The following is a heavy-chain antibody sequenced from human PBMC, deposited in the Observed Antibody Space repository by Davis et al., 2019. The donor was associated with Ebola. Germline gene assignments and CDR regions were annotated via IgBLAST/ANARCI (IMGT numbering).Heavy chain of an antibody. CDR2: IRSKANSYAT. J-gene: IGHJ4*02. CDR3: TNRKNGY. V-gene: IGHV3-73*01. Sequence: GESLKISCAASGFTFSDSAMHWVRQASGRGLEWVGRIRSKANSYATTYAASVKGRFTISRDDSKNTAYLQMNSLKMDDTAVYYCTNRKNGYWGQGTLVTVSS. D-gene: IGHD2-8*01. CDR1: GFTFSDSA.